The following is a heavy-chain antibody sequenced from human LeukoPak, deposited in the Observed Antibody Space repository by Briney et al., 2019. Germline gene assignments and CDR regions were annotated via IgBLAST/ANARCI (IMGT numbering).Heavy chain of an antibody. V-gene: IGHV3-66*01. Sequence: GGSLGLLCAASGFTVSSNYMSWVRRAPGKGLEGVSVIYSGGSTYHAASVRGRFIISRDNSNNTLYLQMNSLRAEDTAVYYCGVCSGGSCYFHFWGQGTLVTVSS. CDR2: IYSGGST. CDR3: GVCSGGSCYFHF. D-gene: IGHD2-15*01. J-gene: IGHJ4*02. CDR1: GFTVSSNY.